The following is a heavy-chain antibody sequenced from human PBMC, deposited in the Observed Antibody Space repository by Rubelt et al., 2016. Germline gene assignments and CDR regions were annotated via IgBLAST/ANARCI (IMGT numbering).Heavy chain of an antibody. CDR3: ARPWGY. D-gene: IGHD7-27*01. J-gene: IGHJ4*02. V-gene: IGHV3-30*04. Sequence: VQLVESGGGLVQPWGSLRLSCAASGFTFSSYAMTWVRQAPGKGLEWVAVISYDGSHKYYADSVKGRFTRARDNAKNTLYLQRNSRRTEDTAVYDCARPWGYWGQGTLVTVSS. CDR1: GFTFSSYA. CDR2: ISYDGSHK.